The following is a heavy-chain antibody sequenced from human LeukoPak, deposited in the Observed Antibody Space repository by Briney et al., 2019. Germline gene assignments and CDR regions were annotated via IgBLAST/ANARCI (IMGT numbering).Heavy chain of an antibody. CDR2: INNDGSTT. D-gene: IGHD3-10*01. Sequence: GGSLRLSCAASGFTFANTWMHWVRQAPGKGLIWLSLINNDGSTTNYADSVKGRFTISRDNAKNTVYLQMNSLRAEDTAVYYCAIGGTYGSGSWGQGTLVTVSS. J-gene: IGHJ4*02. V-gene: IGHV3-74*01. CDR3: AIGGTYGSGS. CDR1: GFTFANTW.